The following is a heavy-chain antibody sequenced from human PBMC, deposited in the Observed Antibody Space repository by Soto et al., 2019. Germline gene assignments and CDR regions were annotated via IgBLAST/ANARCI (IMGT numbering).Heavy chain of an antibody. D-gene: IGHD3-10*01. CDR1: GGTFSSYA. V-gene: IGHV1-69*01. Sequence: QVPLVQSGAEVKKPGSSVTVSCKASGGTFSSYAIHWVRQAPGQGLEWMGGIIPVYGPAKYAHRFQGGVTLPADAATTIVYREMTRPPSQDTAVYYCARVTYMVLGVIDNWFDPWGHGTLVIVAS. CDR2: IIPVYGPA. J-gene: IGHJ5*02. CDR3: ARVTYMVLGVIDNWFDP.